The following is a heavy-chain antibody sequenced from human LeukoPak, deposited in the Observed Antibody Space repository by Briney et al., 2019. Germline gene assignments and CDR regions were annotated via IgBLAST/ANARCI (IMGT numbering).Heavy chain of an antibody. V-gene: IGHV3-30-3*01. Sequence: PGGSLRLSCAASGFTFSSYAMHWVRQAPGKGLEWVAVISYDGSNKYYADSVKGRFTISRDNSKNTLYLQMNSLRAEDTAVYYCAKDKYDSGYWGQGTLVTVSS. CDR1: GFTFSSYA. CDR3: AKDKYDSGY. J-gene: IGHJ4*02. CDR2: ISYDGSNK. D-gene: IGHD3-3*01.